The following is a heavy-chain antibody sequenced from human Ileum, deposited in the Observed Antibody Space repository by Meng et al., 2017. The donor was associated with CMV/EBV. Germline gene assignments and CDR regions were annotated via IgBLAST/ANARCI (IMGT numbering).Heavy chain of an antibody. V-gene: IGHV4-39*07. D-gene: IGHD3-10*01. CDR1: GDSIDIAIYY. J-gene: IGHJ4*02. CDR2: VYYNWNT. Sequence: GPWPVQASRSLSLPVTVSGDSIDIAIYYVSRICPPPAQGLGWGGSVYYNWNTDFHTSLNRRVTISVDRSRNQFSPTLSSLAAADTAMYSCGRGAGSVLTRGYQFAYCAQGTLVTVSS. CDR3: GRGAGSVLTRGYQFAY.